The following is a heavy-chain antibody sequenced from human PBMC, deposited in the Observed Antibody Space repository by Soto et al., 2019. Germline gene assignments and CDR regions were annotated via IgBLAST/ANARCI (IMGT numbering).Heavy chain of an antibody. D-gene: IGHD2-2*01. CDR3: AKLRDIVVVPAASPPVV. J-gene: IGHJ4*02. CDR1: GFTFSSYA. CDR2: ISGSGGST. Sequence: GGSLRLSCAASGFTFSSYAMSWVRQAPGKGLEWVSAISGSGGSTYYADSVKGRFTISRDNSKNTLYLQMNSLRAEDTAVYYCAKLRDIVVVPAASPPVVWGQGRLVTVSS. V-gene: IGHV3-23*01.